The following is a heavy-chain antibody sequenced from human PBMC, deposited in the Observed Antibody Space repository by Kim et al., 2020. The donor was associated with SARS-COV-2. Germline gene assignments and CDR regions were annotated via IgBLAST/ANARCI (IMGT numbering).Heavy chain of an antibody. D-gene: IGHD1-26*01. V-gene: IGHV3-7*03. Sequence: GGSLRLSCAASGFTFSSYWMSWVRQAPGKGLEWVANIKQDGSEKYYVDSVKGRFTISRDNAKNSLYLQMNSLRAEDTAVYYCARDSWVGATKWWYYYGMDVWGQGTTVTVSS. J-gene: IGHJ6*02. CDR1: GFTFSSYW. CDR3: ARDSWVGATKWWYYYGMDV. CDR2: IKQDGSEK.